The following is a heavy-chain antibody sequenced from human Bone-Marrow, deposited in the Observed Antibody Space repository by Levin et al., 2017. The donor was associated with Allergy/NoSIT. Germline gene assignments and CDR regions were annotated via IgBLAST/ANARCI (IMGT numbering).Heavy chain of an antibody. J-gene: IGHJ4*02. D-gene: IGHD1-26*01. CDR1: AYSFTSNW. Sequence: GESLKISCKGSAYSFTSNWIGWVRQMPGKGLEWMGIIYPGDSDTRYSPSFQGQVIISADKSISTAYLQWSSLKASDTAMYYCCRRVGANGWVDYWGQGTLVTVSS. V-gene: IGHV5-51*01. CDR2: IYPGDSDT. CDR3: CRRVGANGWVDY.